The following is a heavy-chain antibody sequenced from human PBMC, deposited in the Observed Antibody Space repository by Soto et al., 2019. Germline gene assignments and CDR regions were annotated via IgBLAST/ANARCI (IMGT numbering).Heavy chain of an antibody. J-gene: IGHJ5*02. CDR3: ARDPGPRSASIRGLGWFDP. D-gene: IGHD2-2*01. CDR2: INRDGSEE. V-gene: IGHV3-7*03. Sequence: EMLLVESGGGLVQPGGCLRLYCVASGFTFSGYWMSWVRQAPGKGLEWVANINRDGSEEHYVDSVKGRFTISRDNAKNSVYLQMDSLRGDDSAVYYCARDPGPRSASIRGLGWFDPWGQGTLVTVSS. CDR1: GFTFSGYW.